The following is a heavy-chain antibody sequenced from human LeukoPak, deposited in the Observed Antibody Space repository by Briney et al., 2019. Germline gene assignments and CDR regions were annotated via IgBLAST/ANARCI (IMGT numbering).Heavy chain of an antibody. CDR2: INHSGST. V-gene: IGHV4-34*01. Sequence: SETLSLTCAVYGGSFSGYYWSWIRQPPGKGLEWIGEINHSGSTNYNPSLKSRVTISVDTSKNQFSLKLSSVTAADTAVYYCAGSMSYCSSTSCLHGMDVWGQGTTVTVSS. CDR3: AGSMSYCSSTSCLHGMDV. D-gene: IGHD2-2*01. CDR1: GGSFSGYY. J-gene: IGHJ6*02.